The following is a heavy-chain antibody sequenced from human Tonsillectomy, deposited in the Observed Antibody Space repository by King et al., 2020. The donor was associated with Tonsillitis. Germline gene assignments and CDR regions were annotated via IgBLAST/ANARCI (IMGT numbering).Heavy chain of an antibody. CDR3: ASGGXXRXXXIGXRXGTPXDF. D-gene: IGHD1-14*01. CDR2: INSNSGGI. V-gene: IGHV1-2*02. Sequence: QLVQSGAEVKKPGASVKVSCKASEYTFSGYYMHXVRQAPGQGLEWMGWINSNSGGINYAQKFQGRVSMTRDTSISTAYMELSRLRSADTAVYYCASGGXXRXXXIGXRXGTPXDFXGXGTLVTXXS. J-gene: IGHJ4*02. CDR1: EYTFSGYY.